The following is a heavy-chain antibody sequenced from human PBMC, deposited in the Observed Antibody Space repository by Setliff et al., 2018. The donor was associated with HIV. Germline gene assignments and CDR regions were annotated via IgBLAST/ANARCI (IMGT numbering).Heavy chain of an antibody. D-gene: IGHD3-10*01. Sequence: PSETLSLTCTVSGVSFGSSDYYRAWIRQPPGKGLEWIGSFYYSGSTYYNPSLKSRVTISVDTSKNQFSLRLTSVTVADTAVYYCARNTRAGDFDYWGQGTLVTVSS. CDR3: ARNTRAGDFDY. V-gene: IGHV4-39*01. J-gene: IGHJ4*02. CDR2: FYYSGST. CDR1: GVSFGSSDYY.